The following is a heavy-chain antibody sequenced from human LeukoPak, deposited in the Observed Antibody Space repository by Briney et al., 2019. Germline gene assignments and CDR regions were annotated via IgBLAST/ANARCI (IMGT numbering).Heavy chain of an antibody. CDR1: GDSVSSNSAA. Sequence: SQTLSLTCAISGDSVSSNSAAWNWIRQSPSRGLEWLGRTYYRSKWYNDYAVSVKSRITINPDTSKNQFSLQLNSVTPEDTAVYYCARDDFCSSTSCSAAGHYYYGMDVWGQGITVTVSS. CDR3: ARDDFCSSTSCSAAGHYYYGMDV. V-gene: IGHV6-1*01. D-gene: IGHD2-2*01. CDR2: TYYRSKWYN. J-gene: IGHJ6*02.